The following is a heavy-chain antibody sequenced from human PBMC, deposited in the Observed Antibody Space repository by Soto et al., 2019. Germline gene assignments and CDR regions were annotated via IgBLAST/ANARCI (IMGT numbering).Heavy chain of an antibody. CDR3: ARRIVVVPAAIGDYYYYYYMDV. J-gene: IGHJ6*03. V-gene: IGHV1-69*02. Sequence: SVKVCCKAYGGTFSSYPISWVRQDPGQGLEWMGRIIPILGIANYAQKFQGRVTITADKSTSTAYMELSSLRSEDTAVYYCARRIVVVPAAIGDYYYYYYMDVWGKGTTVTVSS. CDR1: GGTFSSYP. D-gene: IGHD2-2*01. CDR2: IIPILGIA.